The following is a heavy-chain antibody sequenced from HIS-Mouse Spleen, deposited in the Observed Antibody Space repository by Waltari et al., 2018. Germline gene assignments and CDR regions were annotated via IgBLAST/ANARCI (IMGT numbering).Heavy chain of an antibody. CDR2: ISYDGSNK. CDR3: ARGFVDTAMVDY. V-gene: IGHV3-30-3*01. J-gene: IGHJ4*02. CDR1: GFAFSGYA. D-gene: IGHD5-18*01. Sequence: QVQLVESGGGVVQPGRSLRLSCSPPGFAFSGYAMHWVRQAPGKGLEWVAVISYDGSNKYYADSVKGRFTISRDNSKNTLYLQMNSLRAEDTAVYYCARGFVDTAMVDYWGQGTLVTVSS.